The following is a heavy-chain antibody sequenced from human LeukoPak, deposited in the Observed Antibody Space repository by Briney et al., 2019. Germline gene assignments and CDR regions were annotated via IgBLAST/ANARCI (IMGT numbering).Heavy chain of an antibody. Sequence: GGSLRLFCSASGFTFRTYAMHWVRQAPGKGLECVSTISSNGGRTYYADSVKGRFTISRDNSKNTLYLQMSSLRAEDTAVYYCVKITSVTGGDCWGQGTRLTVSS. J-gene: IGHJ4*02. CDR3: VKITSVTGGDC. D-gene: IGHD1-1*01. V-gene: IGHV3-64D*09. CDR1: GFTFRTYA. CDR2: ISSNGGRT.